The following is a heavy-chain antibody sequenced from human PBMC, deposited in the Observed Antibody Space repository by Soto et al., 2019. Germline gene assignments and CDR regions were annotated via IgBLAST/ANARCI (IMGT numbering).Heavy chain of an antibody. V-gene: IGHV4-28*01. J-gene: IGHJ4*02. CDR2: IYYSGTT. D-gene: IGHD1-26*01. Sequence: QVQLQESGPGLVKPSDTLSLTCAVSGYSISSSNWWGWIRQPPGKGLEWIGYIYYSGTTYYNPSLKSLVTMSVDTSKNQSSLKLTSVTAVDTAVYYCASREIQGPIDYWGQGTLVTVSS. CDR1: GYSISSSNW. CDR3: ASREIQGPIDY.